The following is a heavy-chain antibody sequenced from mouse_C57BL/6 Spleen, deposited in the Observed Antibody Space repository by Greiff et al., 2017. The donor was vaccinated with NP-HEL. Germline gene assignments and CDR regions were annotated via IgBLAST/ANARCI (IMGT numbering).Heavy chain of an antibody. Sequence: VQLQQSGPGLVKPSQSLSLTCSVTGYSFTSGYYWNWIRQFPGNKLEWMGYISYDGSNNYNPSLKNRISITRDPSKNQFFLKLNSVTTEDTATYYCARMGSSRGFDYWGQGTTLTVSS. CDR2: ISYDGSN. CDR1: GYSFTSGYY. J-gene: IGHJ2*01. V-gene: IGHV3-6*01. CDR3: ARMGSSRGFDY.